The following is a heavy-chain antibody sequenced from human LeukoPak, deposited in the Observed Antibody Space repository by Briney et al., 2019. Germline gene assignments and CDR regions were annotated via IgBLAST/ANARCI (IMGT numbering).Heavy chain of an antibody. V-gene: IGHV1-46*01. D-gene: IGHD2-21*02. Sequence: GASVKVSCKASGYTFTSYDINWVRQAPGQGLEWMGIINPSGGSTSYAQKFQGRVTMARDTSTSTLYMELSSLRSEDTAVYYCATSPYCGGDCYWGPYGMDVWGQGTTVTVSS. J-gene: IGHJ6*02. CDR1: GYTFTSYD. CDR2: INPSGGST. CDR3: ATSPYCGGDCYWGPYGMDV.